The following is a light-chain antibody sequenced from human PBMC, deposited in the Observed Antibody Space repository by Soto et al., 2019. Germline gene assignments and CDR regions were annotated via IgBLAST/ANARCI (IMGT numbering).Light chain of an antibody. Sequence: DIVMTQSPLSLPVTPGEPASISCRSSQSLLHSNGYNYLDWYLQKPGQSPQLLIYLGSNRASGVPDRFSGSGSGTDFTLKSSRVEAEDVGVYYCMQALQTPFTFGGGTKVELK. J-gene: IGKJ4*01. CDR2: LGS. CDR3: MQALQTPFT. CDR1: QSLLHSNGYNY. V-gene: IGKV2-28*01.